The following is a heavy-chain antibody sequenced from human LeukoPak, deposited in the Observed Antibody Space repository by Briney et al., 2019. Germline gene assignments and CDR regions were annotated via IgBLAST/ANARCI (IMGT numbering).Heavy chain of an antibody. CDR1: GFTFSSYG. J-gene: IGHJ6*02. CDR2: ISYDGSNK. V-gene: IGHV3-30*18. Sequence: PGGSLRLSCAAPGFTFSSYGMHWVRQAPGKGLEWVAVISYDGSNKYYADSVKGRFTISRDNSKNTLYLQMNSLRAEDTAVYYCAKDLYCSGGSCYSGVHYYYGMDVWGQGTTVTVSS. D-gene: IGHD2-15*01. CDR3: AKDLYCSGGSCYSGVHYYYGMDV.